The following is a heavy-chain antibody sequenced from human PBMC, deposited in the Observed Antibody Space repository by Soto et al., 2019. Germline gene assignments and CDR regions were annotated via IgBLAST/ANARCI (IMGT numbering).Heavy chain of an antibody. Sequence: ASVKVSCKVSGYTLTELSMHWVRQAPGKGLEWMGGFDPEDGETIYAQKFQGRVTMTEDTSTDTAYMELSSLRSEDTAVYYCATGLIVEAYDGFDNWVQGTMVTVPS. D-gene: IGHD1-26*01. CDR1: GYTLTELS. CDR2: FDPEDGET. V-gene: IGHV1-24*01. CDR3: ATGLIVEAYDGFDN. J-gene: IGHJ3*02.